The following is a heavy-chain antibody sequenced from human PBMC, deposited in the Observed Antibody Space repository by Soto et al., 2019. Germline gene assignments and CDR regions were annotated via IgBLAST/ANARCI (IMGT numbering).Heavy chain of an antibody. Sequence: EVQLLESGGGLVQPGGSLRLSCAASGFSFNSYAMNWVRQAPGKGLEWVSGISGSGGSTYYAESVKGRFSISRDNSKNTVYLQMNGLRAEDTAVYYCAKAATSVNHWDAFDIWGQGTMVTVSS. CDR3: AKAATSVNHWDAFDI. CDR2: ISGSGGST. CDR1: GFSFNSYA. V-gene: IGHV3-23*01. J-gene: IGHJ3*02. D-gene: IGHD1-1*01.